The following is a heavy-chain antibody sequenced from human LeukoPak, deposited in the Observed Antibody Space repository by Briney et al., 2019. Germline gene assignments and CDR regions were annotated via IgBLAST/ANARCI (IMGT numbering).Heavy chain of an antibody. Sequence: SQTLSLTCAISGDSVSSNSAAWNWIRQSPSRGLEWLGRTYYRSKWYNDYAVSVKSRITINPDTSKNQFSLQLNSVTLEGTAVYYCARGSDGSSSPHFDYWGQGTLVTVSS. CDR3: ARGSDGSSSPHFDY. J-gene: IGHJ4*02. D-gene: IGHD6-6*01. V-gene: IGHV6-1*01. CDR1: GDSVSSNSAA. CDR2: TYYRSKWYN.